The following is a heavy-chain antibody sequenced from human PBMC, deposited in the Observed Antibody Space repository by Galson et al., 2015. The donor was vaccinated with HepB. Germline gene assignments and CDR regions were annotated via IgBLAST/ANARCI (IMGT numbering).Heavy chain of an antibody. V-gene: IGHV3-30-3*01. CDR2: ISYDGSNT. CDR1: GFTFSSYA. D-gene: IGHD6-19*01. CDR3: ARAGCFELGLVLGFSSCWEGLYGMDV. Sequence: SLRLSCAASGFTFSSYAMHWVRQAPGKGLEWVAVISYDGSNTYYADSVKGRFTISRDNSKNTLYLQMNSLRAEDTAVYYCARAGCFELGLVLGFSSCWEGLYGMDVWGQGTTVTVSS. J-gene: IGHJ6*02.